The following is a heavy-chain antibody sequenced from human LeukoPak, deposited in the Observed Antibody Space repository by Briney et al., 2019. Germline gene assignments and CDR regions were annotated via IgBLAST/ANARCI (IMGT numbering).Heavy chain of an antibody. Sequence: SGPTLVNPTQTLTLTCTFSGFSLSTSGVGVSWNRQPPGKALEWLALIYWDDDKRYSPSLKSRLTITKDTSKNQVVLTMTNMDPVDTATYYCAHRSGASYYDILTGYSNFDHRGQGTLVTVSS. CDR2: IYWDDDK. CDR1: GFSLSTSGVG. CDR3: AHRSGASYYDILTGYSNFDH. D-gene: IGHD3-9*01. V-gene: IGHV2-5*02. J-gene: IGHJ4*02.